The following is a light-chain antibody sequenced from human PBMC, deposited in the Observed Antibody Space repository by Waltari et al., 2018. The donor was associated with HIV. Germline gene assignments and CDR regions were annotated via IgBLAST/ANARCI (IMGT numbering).Light chain of an antibody. Sequence: QSVLTQPPSASGTPGQRVTISCSGSNFNLGRNIVYWYKHFPGSAPKRLNSTNSQRPSGVPALFSGSKSGTSASLAISGLRSEDEADYYCAVWDDSLTGRVFGGGTKLTVL. CDR2: TNS. CDR1: NFNLGRNI. V-gene: IGLV1-47*01. J-gene: IGLJ3*02. CDR3: AVWDDSLTGRV.